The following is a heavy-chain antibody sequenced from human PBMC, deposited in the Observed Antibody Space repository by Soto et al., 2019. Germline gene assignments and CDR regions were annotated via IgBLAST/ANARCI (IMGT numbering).Heavy chain of an antibody. D-gene: IGHD1-26*01. J-gene: IGHJ6*02. CDR2: ISSSSSYI. CDR3: ARAGILYYYGMDV. CDR1: GFTFSSYS. Sequence: EVQLVESGGGLVKPGGSLRLSCAASGFTFSSYSMNWVRQAPGKGLEWVSSISSSSSYIYYADSVKGRFTISRDNAKNSLYLQMNSLRAEDTAVYYCARAGILYYYGMDVWGQGTTVTVSS. V-gene: IGHV3-21*01.